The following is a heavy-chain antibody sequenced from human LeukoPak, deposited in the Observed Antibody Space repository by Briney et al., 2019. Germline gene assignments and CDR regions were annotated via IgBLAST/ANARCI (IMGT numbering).Heavy chain of an antibody. Sequence: ASVKVSCKASGYTFTGYYMHWVRQAPGQGLEWMGWINPNSGGTNYAQKFQGRVTTTRDTSISTAYMELSRLRSDDTAVYYCARSRRSGWYLDYWGQGTLVTVSS. J-gene: IGHJ4*02. CDR2: INPNSGGT. CDR3: ARSRRSGWYLDY. CDR1: GYTFTGYY. V-gene: IGHV1-2*02. D-gene: IGHD6-19*01.